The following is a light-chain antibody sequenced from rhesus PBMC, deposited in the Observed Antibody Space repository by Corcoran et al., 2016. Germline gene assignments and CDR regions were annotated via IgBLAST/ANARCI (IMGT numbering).Light chain of an antibody. CDR1: QGISKL. V-gene: IGKV1-33*01. Sequence: DIQMTQSPSSLSASVGDTVTITCQASQGISKLLAWYQQKPGKAPKLLIFDASTLQSGVPSRFGGSGSGTEFSLPNSSLQPEDFAIYCCQQYKNYPLAFGGGTKVELK. CDR2: DAS. CDR3: QQYKNYPLA. J-gene: IGKJ4*01.